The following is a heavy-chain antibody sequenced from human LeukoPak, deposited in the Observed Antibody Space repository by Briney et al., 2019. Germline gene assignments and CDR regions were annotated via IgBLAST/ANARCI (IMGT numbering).Heavy chain of an antibody. V-gene: IGHV3-7*01. CDR2: INQNGSVR. J-gene: IGHJ4*02. D-gene: IGHD1-14*01. Sequence: GGSLRLSCAASGFTFYNYWMTWVRQVPGKGLEWVANINQNGSVRFYVDSVKGRFTISRDNAKNSLYLQMNSPTAEDTALYYCARDQGEPGDYWGQGTLVTVSS. CDR3: ARDQGEPGDY. CDR1: GFTFYNYW.